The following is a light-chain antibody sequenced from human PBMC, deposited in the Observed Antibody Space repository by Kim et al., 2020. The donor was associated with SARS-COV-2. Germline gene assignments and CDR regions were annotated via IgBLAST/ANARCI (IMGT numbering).Light chain of an antibody. V-gene: IGLV3-1*01. J-gene: IGLJ3*02. CDR3: QAWDSSTVV. CDR2: HDS. CDR1: KLGDKY. Sequence: SYELTQPPSVSVSPGQTASITCSGDKLGDKYAYWYQQKPGQSPVLVIYHDSKRPSGIPERFSGSNSGNTATLTISGTQAMDEADYYCQAWDSSTVVFGGWTQLTVL.